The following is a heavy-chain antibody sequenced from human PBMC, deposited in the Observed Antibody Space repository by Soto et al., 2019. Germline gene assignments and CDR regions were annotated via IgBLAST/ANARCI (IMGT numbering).Heavy chain of an antibody. J-gene: IGHJ4*02. D-gene: IGHD4-17*01. CDR3: SRDHGDNPTDQYYLDF. CDR2: IIPIFGTA. V-gene: IGHV1-69*01. CDR1: GGTKNSKS. Sequence: AKLTCEDSGGTKNSKSFSWVRQAPGQVLEWMGGIIPIFGTANYAQKFQGRVTITADESTSTAYMELSSLRSEDTAVYYCSRDHGDNPTDQYYLDFCGQGPFVT.